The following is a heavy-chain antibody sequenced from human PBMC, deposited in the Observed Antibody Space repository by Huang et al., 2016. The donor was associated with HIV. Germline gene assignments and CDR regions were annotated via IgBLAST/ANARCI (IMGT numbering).Heavy chain of an antibody. Sequence: QVQLVQSGSELRKPGALVKVSCQASGYTFTRYAMNWVRQAPGQGLEWMGWINTNTGNPTYAQAFTGRFVLSLDTSVSTAYLQISSLEAEDTAVYYCARDYYDSRGYDIHAVVDYWGQGTLVTVSS. CDR1: GYTFTRYA. CDR3: ARDYYDSRGYDIHAVVDY. CDR2: INTNTGNP. D-gene: IGHD3-22*01. V-gene: IGHV7-4-1*02. J-gene: IGHJ4*02.